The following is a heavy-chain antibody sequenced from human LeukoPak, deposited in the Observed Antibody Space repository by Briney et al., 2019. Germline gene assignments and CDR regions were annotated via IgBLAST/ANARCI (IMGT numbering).Heavy chain of an antibody. CDR1: GASFTRDNW. D-gene: IGHD3-10*01. J-gene: IGHJ2*01. CDR2: ISHTGST. Sequence: SETLSLTCAVSGASFTRDNWWSWVGQSPGKGLEWIGEISHTGSTNYNPSLKSRVTISMNTSKSQFSLKVNSVTAADTAVYYCARLAHGINFMYWYFDLWGRGTPVTVSS. V-gene: IGHV4-4*02. CDR3: ARLAHGINFMYWYFDL.